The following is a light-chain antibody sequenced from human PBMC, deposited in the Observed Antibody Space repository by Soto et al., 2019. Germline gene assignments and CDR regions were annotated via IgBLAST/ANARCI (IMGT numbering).Light chain of an antibody. CDR2: DVG. J-gene: IGLJ1*01. CDR3: CSDAGSYTRV. CDR1: SSDVGGYNY. V-gene: IGLV2-11*01. Sequence: QSVLTQPRSVSGSPGQSVTISCTGTSSDVGGYNYVSWYQQHPGKAPKLMIYDVGKRPSRVPDRFSGSKSDNTASLTISGLQAEDEAEYYCCSDAGSYTRVFGTGTKLTVL.